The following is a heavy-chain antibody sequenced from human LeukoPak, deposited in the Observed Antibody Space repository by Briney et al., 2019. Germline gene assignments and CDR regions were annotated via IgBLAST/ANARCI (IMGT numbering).Heavy chain of an antibody. CDR2: LSGSGGST. Sequence: GGSLRLSCAASGFTFSRYAMSWVRQAPGKGLEWGSALSGSGGSTYYADSAKGRFTISRDNSKNTLYLQMNSLGVEDTSIYYGAKGRLSFWYFDLWGRGTPVSVSS. D-gene: IGHD3-16*02. CDR3: AKGRLSFWYFDL. V-gene: IGHV3-23*01. CDR1: GFTFSRYA. J-gene: IGHJ2*01.